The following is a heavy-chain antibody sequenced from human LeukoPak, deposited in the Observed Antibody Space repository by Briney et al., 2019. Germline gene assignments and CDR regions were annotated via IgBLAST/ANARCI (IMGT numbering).Heavy chain of an antibody. D-gene: IGHD3-22*01. CDR2: ISSSSSYI. J-gene: IGHJ4*02. V-gene: IGHV3-21*01. CDR3: AATNYYDSSGYYYGFDY. Sequence: GRSLRLSCAASGFTFSSYSMNWVRQAPGKGLEWVSSISSSSSYIYYADSVKGRFTISRDNAKNSLYLQMNSLRAEDTAVYYCAATNYYDSSGYYYGFDYWGQGTLVTVSS. CDR1: GFTFSSYS.